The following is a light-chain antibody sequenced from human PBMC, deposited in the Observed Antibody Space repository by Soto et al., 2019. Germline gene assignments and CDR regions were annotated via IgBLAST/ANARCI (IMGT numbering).Light chain of an antibody. Sequence: EIVVTQSPATLSVSPGERATLSCRTSQSVSSHVAWYQQKPGQAPRLLIHGASTRATGIPARFSGSGSGTEFTLTISSLQSEDYAVYYCHQYNNWPPWTFGQGTKVDIK. CDR2: GAS. V-gene: IGKV3-15*01. CDR1: QSVSSH. J-gene: IGKJ1*01. CDR3: HQYNNWPPWT.